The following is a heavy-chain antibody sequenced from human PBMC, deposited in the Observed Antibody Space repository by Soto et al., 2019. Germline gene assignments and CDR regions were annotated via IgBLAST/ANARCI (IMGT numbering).Heavy chain of an antibody. CDR3: ARTLRFGELRDAFDI. CDR2: IWYDGSNK. CDR1: GFTFSSYG. V-gene: IGHV3-33*01. Sequence: QVQLVESGGGVVQPGRSLRLSCAASGFTFSSYGMHWVRQAPGKGLEWVAVIWYDGSNKYYADSVKGRFTISRDNSKNTLYLQMNSLRAEDTAVDYCARTLRFGELRDAFDIWGQGTMVTVSS. D-gene: IGHD3-10*01. J-gene: IGHJ3*02.